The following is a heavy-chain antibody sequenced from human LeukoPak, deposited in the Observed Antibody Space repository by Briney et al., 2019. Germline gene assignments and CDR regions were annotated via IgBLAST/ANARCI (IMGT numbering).Heavy chain of an antibody. CDR2: ITGSGDTT. J-gene: IGHJ4*02. Sequence: PGASLRLSCAASGFVFRNYAMSWFHQAPGKGFDWVSAITGSGDTTYYADSVKGRFTISRDNSKNTLYVEMNTLRAEDTAVYYCAKWGDYDILTGYYVSDFWGQGTLVTVSS. CDR1: GFVFRNYA. V-gene: IGHV3-23*01. CDR3: AKWGDYDILTGYYVSDF. D-gene: IGHD3-9*01.